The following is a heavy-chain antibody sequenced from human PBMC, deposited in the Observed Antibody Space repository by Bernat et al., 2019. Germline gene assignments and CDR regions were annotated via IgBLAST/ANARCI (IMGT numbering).Heavy chain of an antibody. CDR2: INHSGST. D-gene: IGHD1-26*01. Sequence: QVQLQQWGAGLLKPSETLSLTCAVYGGSFSGYYWSWIRQPPGKGLEWIGEINHSGSTNYNPSLKSRVTISVDTSKNQFSLKLSSVTAADTAVYYCARVRTGGSYHFDYWGQGTLVTVSS. J-gene: IGHJ4*02. CDR3: ARVRTGGSYHFDY. CDR1: GGSFSGYY. V-gene: IGHV4-34*01.